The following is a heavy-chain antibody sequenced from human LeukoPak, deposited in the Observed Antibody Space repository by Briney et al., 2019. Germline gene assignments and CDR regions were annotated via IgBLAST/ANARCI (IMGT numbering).Heavy chain of an antibody. J-gene: IGHJ5*02. V-gene: IGHV4-61*01. CDR2: IYYSGST. CDR3: ARDRNLRYPLECNWFDP. D-gene: IGHD3-9*01. Sequence: SETLSLTCTVSGGSVSSGSYYWSWIRQPPGKGLEWIGYIYYSGSTNYYPSLKSRVTISVDTSKNQFSLKLSSVTAADTAVYYCARDRNLRYPLECNWFDPWGQGTLVTVSS. CDR1: GGSVSSGSYY.